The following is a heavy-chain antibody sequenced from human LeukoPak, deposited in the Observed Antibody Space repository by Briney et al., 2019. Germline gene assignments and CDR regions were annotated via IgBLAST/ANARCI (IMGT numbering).Heavy chain of an antibody. D-gene: IGHD5-18*01. V-gene: IGHV3-23*01. CDR2: ISGSGGST. J-gene: IGHJ4*02. Sequence: GGSLRLSCAASGFTFSSYAMSWVRPAPGKGLEWVSAISGSGGSTYYADSVKGRFTISRDNSKNTLYLQMNSLRAEDTAVYYCAKSPTGYSYGDYWGQGTLVTVSS. CDR1: GFTFSSYA. CDR3: AKSPTGYSYGDY.